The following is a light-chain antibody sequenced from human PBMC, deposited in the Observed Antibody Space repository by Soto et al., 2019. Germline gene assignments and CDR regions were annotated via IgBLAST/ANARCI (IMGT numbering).Light chain of an antibody. CDR3: HQRYNWPRVT. Sequence: EIVLTQSPGTLSLSPGERATLSCRASQSVNTNYLALYQQKPGQAPRLLISGVANRATGIPARFSGSGSGTDFTLTITSLEPEDFAVYFCHQRYNWPRVTFGQGTRLEIK. J-gene: IGKJ5*01. CDR1: QSVNTNY. CDR2: GVA. V-gene: IGKV3D-20*02.